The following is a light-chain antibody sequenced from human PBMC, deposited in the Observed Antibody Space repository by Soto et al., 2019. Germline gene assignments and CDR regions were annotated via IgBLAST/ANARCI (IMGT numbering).Light chain of an antibody. J-gene: IGKJ1*01. CDR2: GAS. CDR3: PHYGRAPPVT. Sequence: EETAAVASITSQSLSSNLAWYQQKPGQAPRLLIYGASTRATGIPARFSGSGSGTDFTLTISRLELEAFAVYHCPHYGRAPPVTFRQGTKVDIK. CDR1: QSLSSN. V-gene: IGKV3-20*01.